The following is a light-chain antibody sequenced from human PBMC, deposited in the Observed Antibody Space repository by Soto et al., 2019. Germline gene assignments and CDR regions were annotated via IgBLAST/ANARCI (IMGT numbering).Light chain of an antibody. Sequence: DIVMTQSPLSLPVTPGEPASISCRSSQSLLHSDVYNHLEWYLQKPGQSPQLLICLGSNRASGVPDRFSGSGSGTDFTLTISRVEAEDFGVYYCMQTLQTPWTFGQGTRVEVK. CDR2: LGS. J-gene: IGKJ1*01. CDR1: QSLLHSDVYNH. V-gene: IGKV2-28*01. CDR3: MQTLQTPWT.